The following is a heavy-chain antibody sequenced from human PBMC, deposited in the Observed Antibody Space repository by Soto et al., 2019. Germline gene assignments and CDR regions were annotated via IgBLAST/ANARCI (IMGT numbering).Heavy chain of an antibody. D-gene: IGHD6-13*01. Sequence: PGGSLRLSCTASGFTFGDYAMSWFRQAPGKGLEWVGFIRSKAYGGTTEYAASVKGRFTISRDDSKSIAYLQMNSLKTEDTAVYYCTRGLIGSSWFRGYYYGMDVWGRGTLVTVSS. V-gene: IGHV3-49*03. CDR1: GFTFGDYA. CDR3: TRGLIGSSWFRGYYYGMDV. CDR2: IRSKAYGGTT. J-gene: IGHJ6*02.